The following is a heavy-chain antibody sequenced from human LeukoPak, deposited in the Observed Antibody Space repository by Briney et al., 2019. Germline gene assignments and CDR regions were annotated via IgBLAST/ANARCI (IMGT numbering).Heavy chain of an antibody. V-gene: IGHV3-7*04. CDR1: GFTFSGYW. CDR3: ARVNGDYGGAVDY. D-gene: IGHD4-17*01. J-gene: IGHJ4*02. CDR2: IRQDGREK. Sequence: GGSLRLSCAASGFTFSGYWMTWVRQAPGKGLEGVANIRQDGREKYYVDSVKGRFTISRDNAKNSLYLQVNSLRAEDTAVYYCARVNGDYGGAVDYWGQGTLVTVSS.